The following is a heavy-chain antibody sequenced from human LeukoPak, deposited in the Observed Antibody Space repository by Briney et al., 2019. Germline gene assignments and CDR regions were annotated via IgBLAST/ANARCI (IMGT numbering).Heavy chain of an antibody. J-gene: IGHJ4*02. CDR3: AGRRSYYFDY. V-gene: IGHV4-30-2*01. D-gene: IGHD1-26*01. CDR2: IYHSGST. CDR1: GASISDYY. Sequence: SETLSLTCTVSGASISDYYWSWIRQPPGKGLEWIGYIYHSGSTYYNPSLKSRVTISVDRSKSQFSLKLSSVTAADTAVYYCAGRRSYYFDYWGQGTLVTVSS.